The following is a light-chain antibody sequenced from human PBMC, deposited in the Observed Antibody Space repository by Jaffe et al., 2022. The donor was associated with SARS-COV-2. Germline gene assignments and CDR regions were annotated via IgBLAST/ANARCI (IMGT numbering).Light chain of an antibody. CDR2: GAS. CDR1: QSISSSY. Sequence: EIVLTQSPGTLSLSPGERATLSCRASQSISSSYLAWYQQRPGQAPRFLIYGASSRATGIPDRFSGSGSGTDFTLTISRLEPEDFAVYYCQHYSSSQWTFGQGTKVEIK. CDR3: QHYSSSQWT. V-gene: IGKV3-20*01. J-gene: IGKJ1*01.